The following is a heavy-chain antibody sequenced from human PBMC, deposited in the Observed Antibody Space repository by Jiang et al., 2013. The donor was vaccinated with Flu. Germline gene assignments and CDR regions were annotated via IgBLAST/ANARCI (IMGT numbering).Heavy chain of an antibody. CDR3: ARWKRITLVQGVYDAFDI. CDR1: GYTFTSYA. V-gene: IGHV1-3*01. CDR2: VNCGNGDX. D-gene: IGHD3-10*01. Sequence: SGAEVKNPGASVEVSCKASGYTFTSYAIHWVRQAPGQSLEWMGWVNCGNGDXKYSQKFQGRVTMTRDTSAKMAYMELNSLGDEDTAVYYCARWKRITLVQGVYDAFDIWGQGTLVTVSS. J-gene: IGHJ3*02.